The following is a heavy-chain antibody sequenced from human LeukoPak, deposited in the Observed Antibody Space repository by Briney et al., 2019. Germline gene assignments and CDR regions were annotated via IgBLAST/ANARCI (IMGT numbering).Heavy chain of an antibody. J-gene: IGHJ4*02. V-gene: IGHV1-2*06. D-gene: IGHD3-22*01. Sequence: ASVKVSCKASGYTFTGYHMHWVRQAPGQGLEWMGRINPNSGDTNYAQKFQGRVTMTRDTSISTAYMELSRLRSDDTAVYYCARNPSPDYYDSSGYYHYFDYWGQGTLVTVSS. CDR1: GYTFTGYH. CDR3: ARNPSPDYYDSSGYYHYFDY. CDR2: INPNSGDT.